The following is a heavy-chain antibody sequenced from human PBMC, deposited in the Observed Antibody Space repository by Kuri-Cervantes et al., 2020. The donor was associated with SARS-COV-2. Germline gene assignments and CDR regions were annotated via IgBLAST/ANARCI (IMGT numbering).Heavy chain of an antibody. CDR3: AKDRYFDGRGGYYELGY. V-gene: IGHV4-4*07. CDR1: GDSFSDSY. D-gene: IGHD3-22*01. Sequence: GSLRLSCVVSGDSFSDSYWSWIRQPAGKGLEWIGRIHPSGSTNYNSSLESRVTMSIDTSKKQFSLSLSAVTAADTAVYYCAKDRYFDGRGGYYELGYWGQGVLVTVSS. J-gene: IGHJ4*02. CDR2: IHPSGST.